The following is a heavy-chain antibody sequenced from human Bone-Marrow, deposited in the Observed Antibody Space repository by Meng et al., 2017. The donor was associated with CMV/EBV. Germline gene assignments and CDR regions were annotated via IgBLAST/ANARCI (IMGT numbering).Heavy chain of an antibody. V-gene: IGHV4-39*07. J-gene: IGHJ6*02. CDR2: IYYSGST. Sequence: SETLSLTCTVSGGSISSSSYYWGWIRQPPGKGLVWIGSIYYSGSTYYNPSLKSRVTISVDTSKNQFSLKLSSVTAADTAVYYCASFRYYDFWTTPGVDVWGQGTTVTVSS. D-gene: IGHD3-3*01. CDR1: GGSISSSSYY. CDR3: ASFRYYDFWTTPGVDV.